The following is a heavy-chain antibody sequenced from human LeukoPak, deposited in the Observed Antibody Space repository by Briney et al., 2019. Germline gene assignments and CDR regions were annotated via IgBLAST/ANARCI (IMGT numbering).Heavy chain of an antibody. V-gene: IGHV3-30*03. Sequence: GGSLRLSCAASGFTFSSYGMHWVRQAPGKGLEWVAVISYDGSNNYYADSVKGRFTISRDNSKNTLYLQMNSLRAEDTAVYYCAITMVRGVMAYFDYWGQGTLVTVSS. CDR3: AITMVRGVMAYFDY. D-gene: IGHD3-10*01. J-gene: IGHJ4*02. CDR1: GFTFSSYG. CDR2: ISYDGSNN.